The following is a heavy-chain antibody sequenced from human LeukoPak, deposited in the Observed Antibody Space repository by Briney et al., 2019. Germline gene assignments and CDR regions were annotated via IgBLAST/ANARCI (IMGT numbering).Heavy chain of an antibody. CDR1: GDSVSSNSAA. J-gene: IGHJ4*02. Sequence: SQTLSLTCAISGDSVSSNSAAWNWIRQSPSRGLEWLGRTYYRSKWYNDYAVSVKSRITINPDTSKNQFSLQLNSVTPEDTAVYYCARGATTWIQLTFDYWGQGSLVTVSS. V-gene: IGHV6-1*01. CDR3: ARGATTWIQLTFDY. D-gene: IGHD5-18*01. CDR2: TYYRSKWYN.